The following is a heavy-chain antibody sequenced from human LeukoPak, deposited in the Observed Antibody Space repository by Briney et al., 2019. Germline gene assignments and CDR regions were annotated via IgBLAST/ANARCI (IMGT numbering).Heavy chain of an antibody. D-gene: IGHD3-16*01. V-gene: IGHV4-39*07. CDR3: AREGGGFDF. Sequence: SETLSLTCTVSGGSISSSSYYWGWIRQPPGKGLEWTGSIYYSGSTYYNPSLKSRVTISVDTSKNQFSLKLSSVTAADTAVYYCAREGGGFDFWGQGTLVTVSS. J-gene: IGHJ4*02. CDR2: IYYSGST. CDR1: GGSISSSSYY.